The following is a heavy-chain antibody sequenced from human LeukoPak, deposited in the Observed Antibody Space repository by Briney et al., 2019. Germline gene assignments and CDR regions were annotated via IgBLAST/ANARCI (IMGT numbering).Heavy chain of an antibody. V-gene: IGHV3-23*01. CDR2: ISDTGGRT. D-gene: IGHD3-22*01. CDR1: GITLSNYG. J-gene: IGHJ4*02. CDR3: AKRGVVIRVILVGFHKEAYYFDS. Sequence: GGSLRLSCAGSGITLSNYGMTWVRQAPGKGLEWVAGISDTGGRTNYADSVKGRFTISRDNPKNTLYLQMNSLRAEDTAVYFWAKRGVVIRVILVGFHKEAYYFDSWGQGALVTVSS.